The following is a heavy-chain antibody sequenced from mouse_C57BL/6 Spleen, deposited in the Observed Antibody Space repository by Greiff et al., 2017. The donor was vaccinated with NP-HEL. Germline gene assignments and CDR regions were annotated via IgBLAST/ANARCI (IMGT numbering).Heavy chain of an antibody. D-gene: IGHD1-1*01. J-gene: IGHJ3*01. CDR3: AGYYYGTAY. CDR1: GYTFTDYY. Sequence: VQLQQSGPELVKPGASVKISCKASGYTFTDYYMNWVKQSHGKSLEWIGDINPNNGGTSYNQKFKGKATLTVDKSSSTAYMELRSLTSEDSAVYYCAGYYYGTAYWGQGTLVTVSA. V-gene: IGHV1-26*01. CDR2: INPNNGGT.